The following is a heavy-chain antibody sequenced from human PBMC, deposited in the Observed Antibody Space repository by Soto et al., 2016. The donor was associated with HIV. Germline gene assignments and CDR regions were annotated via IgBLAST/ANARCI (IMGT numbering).Heavy chain of an antibody. Sequence: EVQLLESGGGLVQPGGSLRLSCAASGFTFTTCAMSWVRQAPGKGLEWVSTVSGSGGSTYYADSVKGRFTISRDNSKNTLYLQMNSLRAEDTALYYCAKAKESFGITIFGATPFDPWGQGTLVTVSS. V-gene: IGHV3-23*01. CDR2: VSGSGGST. CDR1: GFTFTTCA. CDR3: AKAKESFGITIFGATPFDP. D-gene: IGHD3-3*01. J-gene: IGHJ5*02.